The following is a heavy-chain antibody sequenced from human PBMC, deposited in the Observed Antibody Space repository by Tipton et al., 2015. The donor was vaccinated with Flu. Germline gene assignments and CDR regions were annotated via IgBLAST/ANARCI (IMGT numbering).Heavy chain of an antibody. Sequence: TLSLTCAVYGGSFSGYYWSWIRQPPGKGLEWIGEINHSGSTNYNPSLKSRVTISVDTSKNQFSLKLSSVTAADTAVYYCARLGYDILTGYDPTPHWYFDLWGRGTLVTVSS. J-gene: IGHJ2*01. CDR2: INHSGST. D-gene: IGHD3-9*01. V-gene: IGHV4-34*01. CDR1: GGSFSGYY. CDR3: ARLGYDILTGYDPTPHWYFDL.